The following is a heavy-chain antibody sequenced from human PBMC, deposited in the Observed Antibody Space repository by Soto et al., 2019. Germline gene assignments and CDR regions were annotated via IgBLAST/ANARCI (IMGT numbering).Heavy chain of an antibody. J-gene: IGHJ4*02. CDR3: AMPSGSYYPY. V-gene: IGHV3-30-3*01. CDR1: GFSFSGYP. Sequence: QVQLVESGGGVVQPGRSLRLSCAASGFSFSGYPMHWVRQTPGKGLEWVALISSDGTNKYYADSVKGRFTISRDNSRNTLFLQMNSLRADDTSLYYCAMPSGSYYPYWGQGTLVTVSS. CDR2: ISSDGTNK. D-gene: IGHD1-26*01.